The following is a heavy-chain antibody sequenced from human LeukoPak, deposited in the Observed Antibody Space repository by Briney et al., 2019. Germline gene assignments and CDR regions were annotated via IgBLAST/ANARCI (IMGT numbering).Heavy chain of an antibody. J-gene: IGHJ4*02. D-gene: IGHD3-22*01. Sequence: PSQTLSFTCTVSGGSISSGGYYWSWIRQHPGKGLEWIGYIYYSGSTYYNPSLKSRVTISVDTSKNQFSLKLSSVTAADTAVYYCARANPYYYDSSGYFDYWGQGTLVTVSS. CDR2: IYYSGST. CDR1: GGSISSGGYY. CDR3: ARANPYYYDSSGYFDY. V-gene: IGHV4-31*03.